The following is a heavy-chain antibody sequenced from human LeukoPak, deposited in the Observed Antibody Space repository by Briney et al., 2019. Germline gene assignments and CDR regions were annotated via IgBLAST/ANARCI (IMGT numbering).Heavy chain of an antibody. CDR3: ARDRRTYSGRSGDYFDY. CDR2: ISTSSSTI. D-gene: IGHD6-13*01. V-gene: IGHV3-48*01. CDR1: GFTFSSYS. Sequence: PGGSLRLSCAASGFTFSSYSMNWVRQAPGKGLEWVSYISTSSSTIYYADSVKGRFTISRDNAKNSLYLQMNDLRVEDTAVYYCARDRRTYSGRSGDYFDYWGQGTLVTVSS. J-gene: IGHJ4*02.